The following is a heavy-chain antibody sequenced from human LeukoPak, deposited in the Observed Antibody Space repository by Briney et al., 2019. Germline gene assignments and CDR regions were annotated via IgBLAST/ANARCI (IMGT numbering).Heavy chain of an antibody. Sequence: SETLSLTCTVSGGSISSSSYYWGWIRQPPGRGLEWIGSIYYSGSTYYNPSLKSRVTISVDTSKNQFSLKLSSVTAADTAVYYCARLDYGDPRAPFDYRGQGTLVTVSS. CDR1: GGSISSSSYY. D-gene: IGHD4-17*01. CDR3: ARLDYGDPRAPFDY. V-gene: IGHV4-39*01. CDR2: IYYSGST. J-gene: IGHJ4*02.